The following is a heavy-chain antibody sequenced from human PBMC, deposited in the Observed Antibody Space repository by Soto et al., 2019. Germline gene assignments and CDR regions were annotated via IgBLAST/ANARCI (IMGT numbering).Heavy chain of an antibody. CDR3: ARLPGNGNSCYYYYFKAV. CDR1: GYSFTSYW. Sequence: GESLKISCKGSGYSFTSYWIGWVRQMPGKGLEWMGIIYPGDSDTRYSPSFQGQVTISADKSISTAYLQWSSLKASDTAMYYCARLPGNGNSCYYYYFKAVWGKGTTVTVSS. V-gene: IGHV5-51*01. CDR2: IYPGDSDT. D-gene: IGHD2-8*01. J-gene: IGHJ6*03.